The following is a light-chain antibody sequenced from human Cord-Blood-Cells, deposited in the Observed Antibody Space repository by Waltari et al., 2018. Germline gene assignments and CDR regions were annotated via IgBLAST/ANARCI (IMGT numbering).Light chain of an antibody. CDR1: SSNIGSNT. Sequence: QSVLTQPPSASGTPGQRVTISCSGSSSNIGSNTVNWYQQLPGTAPKLLIYSNNQRPSGVPDRFSGSKSGPSASLAISGLQSEDEADYYWAAWDDSLNGWVFGGGTKLTVL. CDR2: SNN. CDR3: AAWDDSLNGWV. J-gene: IGLJ3*02. V-gene: IGLV1-44*01.